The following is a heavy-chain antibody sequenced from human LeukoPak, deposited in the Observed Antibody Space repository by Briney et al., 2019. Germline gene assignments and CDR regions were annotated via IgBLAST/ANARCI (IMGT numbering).Heavy chain of an antibody. V-gene: IGHV4-59*08. CDR1: GASFSDYY. J-gene: IGHJ4*02. CDR2: IYYSGST. Sequence: SETLSLTCTVSGASFSDYYWSWIRQPPGKGLEWIAYIYYSGSTNYNPSLKSRVTISVATSNNQFSLDLRSVTAADSAVYYCVRRVRYFGQNDYWGQGTLVTVSS. D-gene: IGHD3-9*01. CDR3: VRRVRYFGQNDY.